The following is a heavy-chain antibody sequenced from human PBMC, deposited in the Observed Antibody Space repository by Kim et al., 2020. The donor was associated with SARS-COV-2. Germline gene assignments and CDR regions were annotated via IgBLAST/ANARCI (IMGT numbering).Heavy chain of an antibody. CDR2: INPNSGGT. J-gene: IGHJ6*02. D-gene: IGHD3-16*01. CDR1: GYTFTGYY. Sequence: ASVKVSCKASGYTFTGYYMHWVRQAPGQGLEWMGRINPNSGGTNYAQKFQGRVTMTRDTSISTAYMELSRLRSDHTAVYYCARGGGGYYYYYGMDVWGQGTTVTVSS. V-gene: IGHV1-2*06. CDR3: ARGGGGYYYYYGMDV.